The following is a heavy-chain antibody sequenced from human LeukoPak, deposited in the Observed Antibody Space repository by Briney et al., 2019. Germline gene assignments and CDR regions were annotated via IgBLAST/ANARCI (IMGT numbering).Heavy chain of an antibody. CDR3: ATQRGSYLWGTDFDY. J-gene: IGHJ4*02. Sequence: ASVKVSCKASGYTFTGYYMHWVRQAPGQGLEWMGWINPNSGDTEYAQKSQGRVTMTRDTSISTAYMELSRLRSDDTAVYYCATQRGSYLWGTDFDYWGQGTLVTVSS. V-gene: IGHV1-2*02. CDR2: INPNSGDT. D-gene: IGHD3-16*01. CDR1: GYTFTGYY.